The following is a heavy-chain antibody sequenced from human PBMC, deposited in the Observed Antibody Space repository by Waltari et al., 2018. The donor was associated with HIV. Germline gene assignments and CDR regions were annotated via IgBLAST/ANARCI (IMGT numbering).Heavy chain of an antibody. Sequence: QVQLVQSGAEVKKPGASVKVSCKASGYTFTSYGISWVRQAPGQGLEWMGWISAYNGNTNYAQKLQGRVTMTTDTSTSTAYMELRSLRSDDTAVYYCARATASYCSSTSCYQYYYYGMDVWGQGTTVTVSS. V-gene: IGHV1-18*01. D-gene: IGHD2-2*01. J-gene: IGHJ6*02. CDR2: ISAYNGNT. CDR1: GYTFTSYG. CDR3: ARATASYCSSTSCYQYYYYGMDV.